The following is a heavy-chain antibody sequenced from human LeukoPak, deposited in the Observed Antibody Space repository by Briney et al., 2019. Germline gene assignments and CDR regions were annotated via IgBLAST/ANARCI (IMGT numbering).Heavy chain of an antibody. D-gene: IGHD2-8*02. CDR2: IYYIGTT. Sequence: SETLSLTCTVSGGSIRSSDYYWDWIRQPPGKGLEWIGSIYYIGTTYYNPSLQRRVTISVDTSKNQFSLELRSVTAADTAVYYCASGGVLENWFDPWGQGTLVTVSS. J-gene: IGHJ5*02. CDR1: GGSIRSSDYY. V-gene: IGHV4-39*07. CDR3: ASGGVLENWFDP.